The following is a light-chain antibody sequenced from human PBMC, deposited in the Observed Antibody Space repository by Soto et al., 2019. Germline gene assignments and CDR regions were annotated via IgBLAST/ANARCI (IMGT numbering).Light chain of an antibody. J-gene: IGKJ5*01. CDR3: QQYNTYSIT. V-gene: IGKV1-5*03. CDR2: RAS. CDR1: QSIGRF. Sequence: DIQMTQSPSTLYASVGDSVTITCRASQSIGRFLAWYQQTPGRAPKLLIYRASSLESGVPSRFSGSGSGTEFTLTISSLQPDDFATYYCQQYNTYSITFGQGTRLEIK.